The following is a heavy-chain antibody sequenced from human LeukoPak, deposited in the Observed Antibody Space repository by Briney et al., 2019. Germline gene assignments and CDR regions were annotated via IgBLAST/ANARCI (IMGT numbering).Heavy chain of an antibody. CDR3: AKARMTIVVVTASDY. CDR1: GFTFSSYA. CDR2: ISGSGGST. J-gene: IGHJ4*02. Sequence: PGGSLRLSCAASGFTFSSYAMSWVRRAPGKGLEWVSAISGSGGSTYYADSVKGRFTISRDNSKNTLYLQMNSLRAEDTAVYYCAKARMTIVVVTASDYWGQGTLVTVSS. V-gene: IGHV3-23*01. D-gene: IGHD2-21*02.